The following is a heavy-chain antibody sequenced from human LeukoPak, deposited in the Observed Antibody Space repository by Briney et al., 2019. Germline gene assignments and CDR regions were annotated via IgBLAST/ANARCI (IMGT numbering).Heavy chain of an antibody. D-gene: IGHD2-2*01. V-gene: IGHV4-34*01. CDR1: GGSFSGYY. Sequence: SETLSLTCAVYGGSFSGYYWSWIRQPPGKGLEWTGEINHSGSTNYNPSLKSRVTISVDTSKNQFSLKLSSVTAADTAVYYCARVPRYQLLLDYWGQGTLVTVSS. CDR2: INHSGST. CDR3: ARVPRYQLLLDY. J-gene: IGHJ4*02.